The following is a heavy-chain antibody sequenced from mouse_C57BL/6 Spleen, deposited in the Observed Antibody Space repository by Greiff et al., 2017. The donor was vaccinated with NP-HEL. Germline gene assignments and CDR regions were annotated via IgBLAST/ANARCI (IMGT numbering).Heavy chain of an antibody. J-gene: IGHJ2*01. V-gene: IGHV5-17*01. CDR2: ISSGSSTI. Sequence: EVKLVESGGGLVKPGGSLKLSCAASGFTFSDYGMHWVRQAPEKGLEWVAYISSGSSTIYYADTVKGRFTISRDNAKNTLFLQMTSLRSEDTAMYYCARPYGSSYGYLDYWGQGTTLTVSS. D-gene: IGHD1-1*01. CDR1: GFTFSDYG. CDR3: ARPYGSSYGYLDY.